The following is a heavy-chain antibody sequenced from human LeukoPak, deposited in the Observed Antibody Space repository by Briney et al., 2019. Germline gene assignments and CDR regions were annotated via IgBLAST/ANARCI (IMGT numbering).Heavy chain of an antibody. V-gene: IGHV3-7*01. J-gene: IGHJ4*02. CDR3: ARGGHRQKEF. CDR1: GFTFSSYW. D-gene: IGHD3-10*01. CDR2: IKHDGSDK. Sequence: GGSLRLSCAASGFTFSSYWMSWVRQAPGKGLEWVAIIKHDGSDKYCVDSVKGRFTISRDNAKNSLYLQMSSLRAEDTAVYYCARGGHRQKEFWGQGTLVTVSS.